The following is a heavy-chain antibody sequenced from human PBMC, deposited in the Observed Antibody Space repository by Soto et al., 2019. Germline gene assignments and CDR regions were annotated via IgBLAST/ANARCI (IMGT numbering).Heavy chain of an antibody. Sequence: PGGSLRLSCAASGFTFSEYAMTWVRQAPGKGLEWVSVISGSGGNTYYADSVKGRFTISRDNSKNTLYLQMNSLRAEDTAVYYCANWKYYGSGSYPADYWGQGTLVTVSS. J-gene: IGHJ4*02. CDR3: ANWKYYGSGSYPADY. V-gene: IGHV3-23*01. CDR1: GFTFSEYA. CDR2: ISGSGGNT. D-gene: IGHD3-10*01.